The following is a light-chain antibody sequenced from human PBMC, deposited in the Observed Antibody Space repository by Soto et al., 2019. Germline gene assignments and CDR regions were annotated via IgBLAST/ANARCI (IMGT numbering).Light chain of an antibody. Sequence: EIVLTQSPATLSVSPWERATLSCRTSQSVSGNLAWYQQKPGQAPRLLIYGESTRATGIPARFSGGGSGTEFTLTISSLQSEDFAVYYCQQYSNWPLAFGQGTTVEIK. CDR2: GES. J-gene: IGKJ1*01. CDR1: QSVSGN. CDR3: QQYSNWPLA. V-gene: IGKV3-15*01.